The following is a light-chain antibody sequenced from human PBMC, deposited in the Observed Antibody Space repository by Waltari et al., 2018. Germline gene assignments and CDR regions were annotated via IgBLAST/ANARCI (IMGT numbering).Light chain of an antibody. J-gene: IGLJ1*01. CDR3: AAWDDSLHGYV. V-gene: IGLV1-44*01. CDR1: SSNIGSNI. CDR2: SNN. Sequence: QSVLTQPPSASGTPGQRVTISCSGSSSNIGSNIVNWYQQRPGTAPKLLIYSNNQWPSGVPDRCAGSKSGTSASLAISGLQAEDEAEYYCAAWDDSLHGYVFGTGTEVTVL.